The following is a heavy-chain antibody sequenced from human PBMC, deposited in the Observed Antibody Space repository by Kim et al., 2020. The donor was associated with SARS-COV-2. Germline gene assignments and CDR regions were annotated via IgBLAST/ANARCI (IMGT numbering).Heavy chain of an antibody. Sequence: ETLSLTCAVYGGSFSGYYWSWIRQPPGKGLEWIGEINHSGSTNYNPSLKSRVTISVDTSKNQFSLKLSSVTAADTAVYYCAREGGKSSSSWAYSYNWFDPWGQGTLVTVSS. J-gene: IGHJ5*02. CDR2: INHSGST. CDR1: GGSFSGYY. D-gene: IGHD6-13*01. CDR3: AREGGKSSSSWAYSYNWFDP. V-gene: IGHV4-34*01.